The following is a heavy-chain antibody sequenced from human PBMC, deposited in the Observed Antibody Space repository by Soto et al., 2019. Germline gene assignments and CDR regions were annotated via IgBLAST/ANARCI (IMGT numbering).Heavy chain of an antibody. V-gene: IGHV3-74*01. CDR1: GFAFTSYW. CDR2: IKSDGSSA. J-gene: IGHJ4*02. D-gene: IGHD2-15*01. CDR3: ASLLASTYSPRPFDF. Sequence: EVQLVESGGGLVQPGGSLRLSCGASGFAFTSYWMHWLRQAPGKGLVWVARIKSDGSSADYADSVKGRFTISRDNAKNTLFLQMDSLRAEDTAVSYCASLLASTYSPRPFDFWGQGTLVTVSS.